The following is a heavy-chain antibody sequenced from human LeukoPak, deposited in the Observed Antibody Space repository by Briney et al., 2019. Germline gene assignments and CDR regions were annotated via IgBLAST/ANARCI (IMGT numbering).Heavy chain of an antibody. J-gene: IGHJ4*02. CDR1: GDSISSGDYY. D-gene: IGHD5-12*01. Sequence: SETLSLTCTVSGDSISSGDYYWSWIRQPAGKGLEWIGYIYYSGSTNYNPSLKSRVTISVDTSKNQFSLKLSSVTAADTAVYYCARARGYSAVTDYWGQGTLVTVSS. V-gene: IGHV4-61*10. CDR2: IYYSGST. CDR3: ARARGYSAVTDY.